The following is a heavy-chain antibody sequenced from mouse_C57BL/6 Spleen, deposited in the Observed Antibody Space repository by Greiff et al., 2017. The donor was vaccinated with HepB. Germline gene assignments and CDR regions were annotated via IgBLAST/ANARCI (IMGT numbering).Heavy chain of an antibody. D-gene: IGHD1-1*01. CDR1: GYTFTSYW. J-gene: IGHJ2*01. Sequence: VQLVESGAELVKPGASVKLSCKASGYTFTSYWMHWVKQRPGQGLEWIGMIHPNSGSTNYNEKFKSKATLTVDKSSSTAYMQLSSLTSEDSAVYYCARAYYYGSSYDYWGQGTTLTVSS. V-gene: IGHV1-64*01. CDR2: IHPNSGST. CDR3: ARAYYYGSSYDY.